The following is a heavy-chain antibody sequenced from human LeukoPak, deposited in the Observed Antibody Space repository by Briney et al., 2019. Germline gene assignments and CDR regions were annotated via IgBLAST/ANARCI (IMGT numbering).Heavy chain of an antibody. CDR3: ARDVSPQLIIAARPGMFFDY. J-gene: IGHJ4*02. CDR2: IKQDGSEK. Sequence: PGGSLRLSCAASGFTFSSYWMSWVRQAPGKGLEWVANIKQDGSEKYYVDSVKGRFTISRDNAKNSLYLQMNSLRAEDTAVYYCARDVSPQLIIAARPGMFFDYWGQGTLVTVSS. V-gene: IGHV3-7*01. CDR1: GFTFSSYW. D-gene: IGHD6-6*01.